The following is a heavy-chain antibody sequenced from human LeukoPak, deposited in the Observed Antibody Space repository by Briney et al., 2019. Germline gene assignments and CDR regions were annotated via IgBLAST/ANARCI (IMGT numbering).Heavy chain of an antibody. Sequence: GGSLRLSCAASGFTFSSYAMSWVRQAPGKGLEWVSAIRGSGGGTNYGDSVKGRFTISRDNSKNTLYLQMHSLRAEDTAVYYCAKESLRVVPSATFDYWGQGTLVTVSS. V-gene: IGHV3-23*01. CDR2: IRGSGGGT. J-gene: IGHJ4*02. CDR1: GFTFSSYA. CDR3: AKESLRVVPSATFDY. D-gene: IGHD2-2*01.